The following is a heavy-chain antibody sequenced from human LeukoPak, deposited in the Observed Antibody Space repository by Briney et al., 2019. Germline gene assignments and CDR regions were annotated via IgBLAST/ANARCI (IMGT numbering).Heavy chain of an antibody. CDR1: GGSISSGSYY. J-gene: IGHJ4*02. CDR2: IDASGST. CDR3: ARERPHIVVVFDY. V-gene: IGHV4-61*02. D-gene: IGHD2-21*01. Sequence: SETLSLTCTVSGGSISSGSYYWSWIRQPAGKGLEWIGRIDASGSTNYNPSLKSRVTIPADISTHRFSLKLSSVTAADTAVYYCARERPHIVVVFDYWGQGTLVTVSS.